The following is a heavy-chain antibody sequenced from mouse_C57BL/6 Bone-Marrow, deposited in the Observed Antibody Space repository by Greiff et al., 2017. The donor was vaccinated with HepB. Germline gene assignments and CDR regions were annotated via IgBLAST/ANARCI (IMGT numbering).Heavy chain of an antibody. Sequence: VQLQQSGAELARPGASVKMSCKASGYTFTSYTMHWVKQRPGQGLEWIGYINPSSGYTKYNQKFKDKATLTADKSSSTAYMQLSSLTSEDSAVYDCERLYDGYYSWYFDVWGTGTTVTVSS. V-gene: IGHV1-4*01. CDR2: INPSSGYT. CDR3: ERLYDGYYSWYFDV. CDR1: GYTFTSYT. D-gene: IGHD2-3*01. J-gene: IGHJ1*03.